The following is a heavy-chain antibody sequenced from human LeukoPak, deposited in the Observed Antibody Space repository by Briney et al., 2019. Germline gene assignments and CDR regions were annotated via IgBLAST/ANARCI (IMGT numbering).Heavy chain of an antibody. J-gene: IGHJ4*02. V-gene: IGHV4-34*01. CDR1: GGSFSGYY. Sequence: SETLSLTCAVYGGSFSGYYWSWIRQPPGNGLEWIGEINHSGSTNYNPSLKSRVTISVDTSKNQFSLKLSSVTAADTAVYYCARDPMTTVTTSNYWGQGTLVTVSS. CDR3: ARDPMTTVTTSNY. D-gene: IGHD4-17*01. CDR2: INHSGST.